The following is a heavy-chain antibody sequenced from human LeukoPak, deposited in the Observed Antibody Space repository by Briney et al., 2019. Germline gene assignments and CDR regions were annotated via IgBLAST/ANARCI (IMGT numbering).Heavy chain of an antibody. CDR2: ISSSGSTI. D-gene: IGHD5-18*01. CDR1: GFTFSDYY. CDR3: AKVEYSYGLHYYYYYGMDV. J-gene: IGHJ6*02. V-gene: IGHV3-11*01. Sequence: GGSLRLSWAASGFTFSDYYMSWIRQAPGKGLEWVSYISSSGSTIYYADSVKGRFTISRDNAKNSLYLQMNSLRAEDTAVYYCAKVEYSYGLHYYYYYGMDVWGQGTTVTVSS.